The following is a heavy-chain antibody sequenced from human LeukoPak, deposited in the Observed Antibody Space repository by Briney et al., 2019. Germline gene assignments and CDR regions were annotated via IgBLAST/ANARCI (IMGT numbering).Heavy chain of an antibody. V-gene: IGHV3-23*01. Sequence: GGSLRLSCAASGFTFSSYAMSWVRQAPGKGLEWVSAISGSGGSTYYADSVKGRFTISRDNSKNTLYLQMNSLRAEDTAVYYCVRHPTIVVVPAAIDYWGQGTLVTVPS. D-gene: IGHD2-2*02. CDR2: ISGSGGST. CDR1: GFTFSSYA. J-gene: IGHJ4*02. CDR3: VRHPTIVVVPAAIDY.